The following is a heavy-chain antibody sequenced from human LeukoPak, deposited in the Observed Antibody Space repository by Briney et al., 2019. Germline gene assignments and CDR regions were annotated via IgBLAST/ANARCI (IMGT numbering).Heavy chain of an antibody. CDR1: GYTFTGYY. CDR2: INPNSGGT. Sequence: ASVKVSCKASGYTFTGYYMHWVRQAPGQGLEWMGWINPNSGGTNYAQKFQGRVTMTRDTSISTAYMELSRLRSDDTAAYYCARDYYDSSGYYRPWGQGTLVTVSS. V-gene: IGHV1-2*02. J-gene: IGHJ5*02. CDR3: ARDYYDSSGYYRP. D-gene: IGHD3-22*01.